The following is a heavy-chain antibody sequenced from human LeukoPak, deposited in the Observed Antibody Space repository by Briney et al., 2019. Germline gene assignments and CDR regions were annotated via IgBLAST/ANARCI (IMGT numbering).Heavy chain of an antibody. Sequence: PSETLSLTCTVSGGSVSSGSYYWSWIRQPPGKGLEWLGYIYYSGSTNYNPSLKSRVTISVDTSKNQFSLKLSSVTAADTAVYYCARFFGHPGSAAPPHPSWNYYYYGMDVWGQGTTVTVSS. J-gene: IGHJ6*02. CDR2: IYYSGST. CDR1: GGSVSSGSYY. CDR3: ARFFGHPGSAAPPHPSWNYYYYGMDV. V-gene: IGHV4-61*01. D-gene: IGHD2-2*01.